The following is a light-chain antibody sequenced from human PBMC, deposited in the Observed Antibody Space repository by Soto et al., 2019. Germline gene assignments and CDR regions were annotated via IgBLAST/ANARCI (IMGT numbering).Light chain of an antibody. J-gene: IGLJ2*01. V-gene: IGLV2-8*01. CDR2: EVS. CDR3: SSSAGSTNWV. Sequence: QSALTQPPSASGSPGQSVTISCTGTSSDVGGYNYVSWYQQHPGKAPKLMIYEVSKRPSGVPHRFSGSKSGNTASLTVSGLQAEDEADYYCSSSAGSTNWVFGGGTKLTVL. CDR1: SSDVGGYNY.